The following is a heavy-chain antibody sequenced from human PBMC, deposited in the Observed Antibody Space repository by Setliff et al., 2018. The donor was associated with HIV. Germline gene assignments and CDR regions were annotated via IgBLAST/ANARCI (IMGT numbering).Heavy chain of an antibody. CDR3: ARDRGLRGWFDP. J-gene: IGHJ5*02. CDR1: GGSFSGYY. D-gene: IGHD4-17*01. CDR2: IQTSGST. V-gene: IGHV4-4*08. Sequence: SETLSLTCAVSGGSFSGYYWSWIRQPPGKGLEWIGHIQTSGSTNYNPSLKGRVTISVDTSRNQLSLKVISVTAADTAVYYCARDRGLRGWFDPWGQGTLVTVSS.